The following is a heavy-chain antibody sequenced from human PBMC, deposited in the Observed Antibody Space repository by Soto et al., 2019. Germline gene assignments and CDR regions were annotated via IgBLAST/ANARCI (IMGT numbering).Heavy chain of an antibody. D-gene: IGHD3-10*01. V-gene: IGHV4-59*01. Sequence: QVQLQESGPGLVKPSETLSLTCTVSGGSISSYYWSWIRQPPGKGLEWIGYIYYSGSTNYNPSLKSRVTISVDTSKNQFALKLSSVTAPDTAVSYCARDSGMGEYYDGPPGAFDIWGQGTMVTVSS. CDR3: ARDSGMGEYYDGPPGAFDI. CDR1: GGSISSYY. J-gene: IGHJ3*02. CDR2: IYYSGST.